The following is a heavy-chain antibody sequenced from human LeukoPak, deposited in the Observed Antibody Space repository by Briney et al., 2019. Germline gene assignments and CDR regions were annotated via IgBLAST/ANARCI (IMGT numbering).Heavy chain of an antibody. Sequence: PGGSLRLSCAASGFTFSDYYMSWIRQAPGKGLEWVSYISSSGSTIYYADSVKGRFTISRDNSKNTLYLQMNSLRAEDTAVYYCARVLKSGSYYPTRRFDPWGQGTLVTVSP. CDR2: ISSSGSTI. V-gene: IGHV3-11*04. CDR1: GFTFSDYY. D-gene: IGHD1-26*01. CDR3: ARVLKSGSYYPTRRFDP. J-gene: IGHJ5*02.